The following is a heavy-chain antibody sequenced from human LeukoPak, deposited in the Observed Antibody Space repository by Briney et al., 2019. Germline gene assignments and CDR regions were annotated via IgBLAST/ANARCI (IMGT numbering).Heavy chain of an antibody. CDR1: GYTFTSYY. Sequence: ASVKVSCKASGYTFTSYYMHWVRQAPGQGLEWMGITNPSGDSTRYAQKFQGRVTMTRGTSTSTVYMELSSLRSEDTAVYYCARDGNYYDSSGYYYFDYWGQGTLVTVSS. D-gene: IGHD3-22*01. CDR2: TNPSGDST. CDR3: ARDGNYYDSSGYYYFDY. V-gene: IGHV1-46*01. J-gene: IGHJ4*02.